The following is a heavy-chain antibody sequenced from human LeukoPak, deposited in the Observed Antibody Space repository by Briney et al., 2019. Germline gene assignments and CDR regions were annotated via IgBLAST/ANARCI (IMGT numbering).Heavy chain of an antibody. V-gene: IGHV1-18*01. CDR2: ISAYNGNT. D-gene: IGHD3-10*01. CDR1: GDTLRKHA. Sequence: GSSVKVSCKASGDTLRKHAITWVRQAPGQGLEWMGWISAYNGNTNYAQKLQGRVTMTTDTSTSTAYMELRSLRSDDTAVYYCASKGSVSYGSGSYAEYWGQGTLVTVSS. CDR3: ASKGSVSYGSGSYAEY. J-gene: IGHJ4*02.